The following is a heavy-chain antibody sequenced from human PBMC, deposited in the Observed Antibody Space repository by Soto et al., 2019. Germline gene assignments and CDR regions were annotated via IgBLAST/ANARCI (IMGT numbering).Heavy chain of an antibody. CDR3: ARILTATGGHFDS. CDR1: GFSLTTSGVG. J-gene: IGHJ4*02. CDR2: ILCDDYK. D-gene: IGHD2-8*02. V-gene: IGHV2-5*02. Sequence: SGPTLVNPTQTLALTCSVSGFSLTTSGVGVGWVRQSPEKTLEWLALILCDDYKRNSPSLXSRLTIAKDTSKNQVVLTLTNVKPVDTATYYCARILTATGGHFDSWGQGALVTVSS.